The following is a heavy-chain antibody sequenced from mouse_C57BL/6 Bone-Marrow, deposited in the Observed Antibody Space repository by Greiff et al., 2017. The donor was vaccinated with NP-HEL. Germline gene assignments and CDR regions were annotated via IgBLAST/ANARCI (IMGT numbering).Heavy chain of an antibody. Sequence: QVQLQQPGAELVKPGASVKMSCKASGYTFTSYWITWVQQRPGQGLEWIGDIYPGSGSTNYNEKFKSKATLTVDTSSSTAYMQLSSLTSEDSAVYYCARVTTVVATDAWFAYWGQGTLVTVSA. V-gene: IGHV1-55*01. D-gene: IGHD1-1*01. CDR1: GYTFTSYW. CDR2: IYPGSGST. J-gene: IGHJ3*01. CDR3: ARVTTVVATDAWFAY.